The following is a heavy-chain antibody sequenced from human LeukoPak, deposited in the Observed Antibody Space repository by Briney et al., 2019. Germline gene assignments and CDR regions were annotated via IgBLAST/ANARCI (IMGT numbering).Heavy chain of an antibody. CDR1: GGSISSSSYY. J-gene: IGHJ4*02. D-gene: IGHD3-10*01. Sequence: SETLSLTCTASGGSISSSSYYWGWIRQPPGKGLEWIGSIYYSGSTYYNPSLKSRVTISVDTSKNQFSLKLSSVTAADTAVYYCAGLLWSQGGADYWGQGTLVTVSS. CDR3: AGLLWSQGGADY. V-gene: IGHV4-39*01. CDR2: IYYSGST.